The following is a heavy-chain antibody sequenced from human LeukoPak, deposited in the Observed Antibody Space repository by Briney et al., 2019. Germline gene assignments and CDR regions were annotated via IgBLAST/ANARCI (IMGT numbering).Heavy chain of an antibody. J-gene: IGHJ4*02. V-gene: IGHV1-46*01. CDR2: IDPSDGST. Sequence: ASVKVSCKASGYTLTSYYMHWVRQAPGRGLEWMGIIDPSDGSTIYAQKFQGRVTMTRDTSISTAYMELSRLRSDDTALYYCARERYYSSGNYNNRIDYWGQGTLVTVSS. D-gene: IGHD3-10*01. CDR3: ARERYYSSGNYNNRIDY. CDR1: GYTLTSYY.